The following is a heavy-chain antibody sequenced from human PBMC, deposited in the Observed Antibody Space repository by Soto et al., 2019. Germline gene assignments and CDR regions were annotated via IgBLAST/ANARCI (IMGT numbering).Heavy chain of an antibody. Sequence: SETLSLTCTVSGGSISSYYWSWIRQPPGKGLEWIGYIYYSGSTNYNPSLKSRVTISVDTSKNQFSLKLSSVTAADTAVYYCARPVYRVVPADMRKGGDYYYYYMDVWGKGTTVTVSS. D-gene: IGHD2-2*01. CDR1: GGSISSYY. CDR2: IYYSGST. V-gene: IGHV4-59*01. J-gene: IGHJ6*03. CDR3: ARPVYRVVPADMRKGGDYYYYYMDV.